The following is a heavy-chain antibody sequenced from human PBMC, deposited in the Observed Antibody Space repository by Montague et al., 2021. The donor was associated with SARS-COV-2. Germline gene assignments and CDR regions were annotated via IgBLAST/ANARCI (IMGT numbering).Heavy chain of an antibody. D-gene: IGHD5-12*01. V-gene: IGHV4-61*02. J-gene: IGHJ4*02. CDR2: VYTTGST. Sequence: SETLSLTCTVSGGSISSDSYYWSWIRQPAGKGLEWIGRVYTTGSTNYNPSPKNRVTISGDTSRNQFSLRLTSVTAADTAMYYCARAVIYGGYAFAYFDFWGQGVLVTVSS. CDR3: ARAVIYGGYAFAYFDF. CDR1: GGSISSDSYY.